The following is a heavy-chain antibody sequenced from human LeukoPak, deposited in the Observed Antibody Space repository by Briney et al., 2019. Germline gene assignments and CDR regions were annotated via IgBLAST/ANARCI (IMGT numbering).Heavy chain of an antibody. J-gene: IGHJ4*02. CDR3: ARASGSFDY. CDR1: GFTFSSYS. D-gene: IGHD1-26*01. CDR2: ISSSSSTI. V-gene: IGHV3-48*01. Sequence: GGSPRLSCAASGFTFSSYSMNWVRQAPGEGLEWVSYISSSSSTIYYADSVKGRFTISRDNAKNSLYLQMNSLRAEDTAVYYCARASGSFDYWGQGTLVSVSS.